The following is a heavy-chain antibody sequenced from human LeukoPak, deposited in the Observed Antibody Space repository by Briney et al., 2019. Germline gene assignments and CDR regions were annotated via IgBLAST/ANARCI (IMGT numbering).Heavy chain of an antibody. D-gene: IGHD3-10*01. Sequence: SETLSLTCTVSGGSISSSSYYWGWIRQPPGKGLEWIGSIYYSGSTYYNPSLKSRVTISVDTSKNQFSLKLSSVTAADTAVYYCARGTGGSGSYIYYWGQGTLVTVSS. CDR2: IYYSGST. CDR3: ARGTGGSGSYIYY. V-gene: IGHV4-39*07. CDR1: GGSISSSSYY. J-gene: IGHJ4*02.